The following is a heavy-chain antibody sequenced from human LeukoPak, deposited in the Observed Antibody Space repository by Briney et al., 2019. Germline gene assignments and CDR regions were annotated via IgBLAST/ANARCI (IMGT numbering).Heavy chain of an antibody. CDR1: GGSISSSSYY. V-gene: IGHV4-39*07. J-gene: IGHJ2*01. D-gene: IGHD4-17*01. CDR2: IYYSGST. CDR3: ARSFGRYGDDPDWYFDL. Sequence: PSETLSLTCTVSGGSISSSSYYWGWIRQPPGKGLEWIGSIYYSGSTYYNPSLKSRVTISVDTSKNQFSLKLSSVTAADTAVYYCARSFGRYGDDPDWYFDLWGRGTLVTVSS.